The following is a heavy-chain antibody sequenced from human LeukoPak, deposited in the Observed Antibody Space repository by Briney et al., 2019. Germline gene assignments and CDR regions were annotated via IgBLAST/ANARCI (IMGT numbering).Heavy chain of an antibody. CDR3: AAEVGWYSNYAPRVAFDI. V-gene: IGHV6-1*01. D-gene: IGHD4-11*01. Sequence: SQTLSLTCAISGDSVSSNSAAWNWIRQSPSRGLEWLGRTYYRSKWYNDYAVSVKSLITINPDTSKNQFSLQLNSVTPEDTAVYYCAAEVGWYSNYAPRVAFDIWGQGTMVTVSS. CDR2: TYYRSKWYN. J-gene: IGHJ3*02. CDR1: GDSVSSNSAA.